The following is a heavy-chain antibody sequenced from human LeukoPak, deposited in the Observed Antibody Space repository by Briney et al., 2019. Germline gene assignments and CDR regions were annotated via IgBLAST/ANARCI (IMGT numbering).Heavy chain of an antibody. CDR3: ARKALIGSGTLFDF. CDR2: INPHSGGT. D-gene: IGHD1-1*01. V-gene: IGHV1-2*02. Sequence: ASVKVSCKASGYTFTDYYMHWVRQASGQGLEWMGWINPHSGGTNYAQKFQGRVTMTTDTSISTAYMGVSWLRFDDTAVYYCARKALIGSGTLFDFWGQGILVTVSS. J-gene: IGHJ4*02. CDR1: GYTFTDYY.